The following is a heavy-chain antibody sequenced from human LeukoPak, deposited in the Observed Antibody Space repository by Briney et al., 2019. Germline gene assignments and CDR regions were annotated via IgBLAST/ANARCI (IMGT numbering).Heavy chain of an antibody. CDR2: IKEDGSEK. CDR1: GFSFSDFW. D-gene: IGHD2-15*01. Sequence: GGSLRLSCAASGFSFSDFWMNWVRQAPGKGLEWLANIKEDGSEKHYVDSVKGRFTISRDNAKNTLYLQMNSLRAEDTALYYCATSARTYIGSSLDYWGQGTLVTVSS. CDR3: ATSARTYIGSSLDY. V-gene: IGHV3-7*01. J-gene: IGHJ4*02.